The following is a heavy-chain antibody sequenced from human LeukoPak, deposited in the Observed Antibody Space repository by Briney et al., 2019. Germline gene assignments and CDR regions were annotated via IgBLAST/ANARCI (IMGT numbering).Heavy chain of an antibody. CDR1: GYSISSGYY. Sequence: SETLSLTCTVSGYSISSGYYWGWIRQPPGKGLEWIGSIYHSGSTYYNPSLKSRVTISVDKSKNQFSLKLSSVTAADTAVYYCARDLGYYYDSSSDYWGQGTLVTVSS. CDR3: ARDLGYYYDSSSDY. CDR2: IYHSGST. D-gene: IGHD3-22*01. J-gene: IGHJ4*02. V-gene: IGHV4-38-2*02.